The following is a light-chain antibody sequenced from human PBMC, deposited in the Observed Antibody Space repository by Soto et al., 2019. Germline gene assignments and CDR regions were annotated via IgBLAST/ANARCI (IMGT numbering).Light chain of an antibody. CDR2: GAS. J-gene: IGKJ1*01. CDR1: QSISSN. CDR3: QQYNNWPRT. Sequence: EIVMTQSPATLSVSPGDRATLSCRASQSISSNLAWYQQKPSQAPRLLIYGASTRATGIPARFSGSGSGTDFTLTISSLQSEDFAVYYCQQYNNWPRTFGQGTKV. V-gene: IGKV3-15*01.